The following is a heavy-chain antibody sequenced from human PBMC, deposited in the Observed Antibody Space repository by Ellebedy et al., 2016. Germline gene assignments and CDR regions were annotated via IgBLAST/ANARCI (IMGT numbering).Heavy chain of an antibody. CDR2: INHSGNT. Sequence: SETLSLTXAVYGGSFSDYYWNWIRQSPGKGLEWIGEINHSGNTNYNSSLTSRVTISVDTSKNQFSLKVRSVTAADTAVYYCARRWYYGKYYFDYWGHGTLVTVSS. CDR3: ARRWYYGKYYFDY. CDR1: GGSFSDYY. J-gene: IGHJ4*01. D-gene: IGHD3-16*01. V-gene: IGHV4-34*01.